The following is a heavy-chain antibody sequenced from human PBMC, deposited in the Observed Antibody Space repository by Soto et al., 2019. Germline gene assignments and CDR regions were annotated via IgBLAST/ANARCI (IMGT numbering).Heavy chain of an antibody. J-gene: IGHJ4*02. CDR2: IIPIFGTA. CDR1: GGTFSSYA. Sequence: ASVKVSCKASGGTFSSYAISWVRQAPGQGLEWMGGIIPIFGTANYAQKFQGRVTLTRDTSASTAYMELSSLRSEDTAVYYCASCPKNCITSSPCCLFFDYWGQGTLVTVSS. CDR3: ASCPKNCITSSPCCLFFDY. V-gene: IGHV1-69*05. D-gene: IGHD3-10*01.